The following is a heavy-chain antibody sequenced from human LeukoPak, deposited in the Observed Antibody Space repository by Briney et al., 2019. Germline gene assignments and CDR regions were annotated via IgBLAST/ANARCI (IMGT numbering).Heavy chain of an antibody. Sequence: GGSLRLSCAASGFTFSSYGMHWVRQAPGKGLEWVAVISYDGSNKYYADSVKGRFTISRDNSKNTLYLQMNSLRAEDTAVYYCAKSGGYSSSWYFDYWGQGTLVTASS. V-gene: IGHV3-30*18. CDR1: GFTFSSYG. D-gene: IGHD6-13*01. CDR3: AKSGGYSSSWYFDY. CDR2: ISYDGSNK. J-gene: IGHJ4*02.